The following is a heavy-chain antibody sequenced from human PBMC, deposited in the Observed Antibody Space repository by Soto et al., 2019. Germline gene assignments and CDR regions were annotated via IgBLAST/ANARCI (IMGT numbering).Heavy chain of an antibody. D-gene: IGHD6-13*01. CDR2: VYYIGGT. CDR1: GGSVSSGSFY. V-gene: IGHV4-61*01. Sequence: QVQLQESGPGLVKPSETLSLSCTVSGGSVSSGSFYWSWIRQPPGMGLEWIGFVYYIGGTNYNPSLKSRVAISVDTSNNQFSLKLSSVTAADTAVYYCAAGYSNSVFDPWGQGTLVTVSS. CDR3: AAGYSNSVFDP. J-gene: IGHJ5*02.